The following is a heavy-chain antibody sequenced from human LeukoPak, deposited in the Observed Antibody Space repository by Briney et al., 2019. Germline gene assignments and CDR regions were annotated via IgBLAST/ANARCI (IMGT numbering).Heavy chain of an antibody. Sequence: GGSLRLSCAASGFTFDDYAMHWVRQAPGKGLEWVSGISWNSGSIGYADSVKGRFTISRDNAKNSLYLQMNSLRAEDTALYYCAKDFDGYSYGYTFDYWGQRTLVTVSS. CDR2: ISWNSGSI. CDR1: GFTFDDYA. V-gene: IGHV3-9*01. J-gene: IGHJ4*02. D-gene: IGHD5-18*01. CDR3: AKDFDGYSYGYTFDY.